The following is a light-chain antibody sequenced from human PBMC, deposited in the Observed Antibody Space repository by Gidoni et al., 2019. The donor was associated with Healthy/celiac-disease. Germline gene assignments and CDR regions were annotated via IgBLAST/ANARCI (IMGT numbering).Light chain of an antibody. V-gene: IGKV1-39*01. J-gene: IGKJ4*01. CDR2: AAS. CDR1: QSISSY. CDR3: QQSYSTPPT. Sequence: DIQLPQSPSSLSAYVGARVTITCRSSQSISSYLNWYQQQPGKAPKLLIYAASSLQSGVPSRFSGSGSGTDFTLTISSLQPEDFATYYCQQSYSTPPTFGGGTKVEIK.